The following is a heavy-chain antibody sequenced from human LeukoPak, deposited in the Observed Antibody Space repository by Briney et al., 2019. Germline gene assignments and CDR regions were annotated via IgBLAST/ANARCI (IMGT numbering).Heavy chain of an antibody. D-gene: IGHD3-16*01. J-gene: IGHJ1*01. V-gene: IGHV3-7*03. Sequence: GGSLRLSCVASGLSLSDSTMSWVRQAAGKGLGWVAKMKEDGSDGNYVDSVKGRFTISRDNARNSLHLQMKSLRAEDTAVYFCARGGAGGGYFPTWGQGILVIVSS. CDR2: MKEDGSDG. CDR3: ARGGAGGGYFPT. CDR1: GLSLSDST.